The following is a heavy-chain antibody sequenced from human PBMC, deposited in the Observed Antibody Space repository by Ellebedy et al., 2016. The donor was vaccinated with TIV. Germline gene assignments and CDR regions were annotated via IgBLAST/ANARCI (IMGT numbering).Heavy chain of an antibody. CDR3: AKDGAVAGTPDAFDI. V-gene: IGHV3-23*01. CDR1: GFTFSSYT. CDR2: ISSNGGST. D-gene: IGHD6-19*01. J-gene: IGHJ3*02. Sequence: GESLKISCAASGFTFSSYTMAWVRQAPGKGLEWVSAISSNGGSTYYADSVKGRFTISRDNSKNTLYLQMNSLRAEDTAVYYCAKDGAVAGTPDAFDIWGQGTMVTVSS.